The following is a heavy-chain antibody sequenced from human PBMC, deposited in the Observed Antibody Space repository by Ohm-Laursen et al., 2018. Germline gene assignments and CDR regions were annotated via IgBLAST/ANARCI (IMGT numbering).Heavy chain of an antibody. V-gene: IGHV4-59*08. CDR3: ARLILLRLPDGGTSDYFDY. D-gene: IGHD2/OR15-2a*01. Sequence: SDTLSLTCSVSGDSISAHYWSWIRQPPGKGLEWIGYIHHTGYTTYNPSLKSRVTISVDTSKNYFSLNLSSVTAADTAVYYCARLILLRLPDGGTSDYFDYWGQGTLVTVSS. CDR1: GDSISAHY. J-gene: IGHJ4*02. CDR2: IHHTGYT.